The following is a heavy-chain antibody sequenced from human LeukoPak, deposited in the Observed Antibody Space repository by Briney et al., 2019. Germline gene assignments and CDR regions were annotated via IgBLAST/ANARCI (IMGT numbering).Heavy chain of an antibody. V-gene: IGHV1-8*03. CDR3: ARGYGDEI. CDR2: MNPNSGNT. CDR1: GYTFTSYE. J-gene: IGHJ3*02. D-gene: IGHD3-10*01. Sequence: EASVKVSCNASGYTFTSYEINWVRQATGQGLEWMGWMNPNSGNTGYAQKFQGRVTITRNTSISTAYMDLSSLTSEDTAVYYCARGYGDEIWGQGTMVTVSS.